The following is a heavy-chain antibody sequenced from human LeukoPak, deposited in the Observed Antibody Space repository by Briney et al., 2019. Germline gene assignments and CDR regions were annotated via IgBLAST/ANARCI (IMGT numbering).Heavy chain of an antibody. CDR2: IKEDGSQK. CDR3: ARDRAYSSFDF. D-gene: IGHD2-15*01. CDR1: GFSLSNYW. J-gene: IGHJ4*02. Sequence: PGGSLRLSCAASGFSLSNYWMTWVRQGPGKGLEWVTNIKEDGSQKNYLDSVKGRFTISRDNTKNLLYLQMDSLRAEDTAVYYCARDRAYSSFDFWGQGTLVTVSS. V-gene: IGHV3-7*01.